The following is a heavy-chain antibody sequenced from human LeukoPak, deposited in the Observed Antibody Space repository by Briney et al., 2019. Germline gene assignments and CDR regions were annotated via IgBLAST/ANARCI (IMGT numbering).Heavy chain of an antibody. Sequence: ASVKVSCKVSGYTLSKLSMHWERQAPGKGLEWMGAFAPGDGETIYAQRFQGRVTVTEDTSTDTANMELSSLRSEDTAVYYCATGIQLSPTASFYFDYWGQGTLVTVSS. CDR3: ATGIQLSPTASFYFDY. V-gene: IGHV1-24*01. CDR1: GYTLSKLS. D-gene: IGHD5-18*01. J-gene: IGHJ4*02. CDR2: FAPGDGET.